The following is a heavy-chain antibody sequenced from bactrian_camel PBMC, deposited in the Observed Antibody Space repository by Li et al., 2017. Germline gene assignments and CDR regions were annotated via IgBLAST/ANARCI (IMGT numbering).Heavy chain of an antibody. V-gene: IGHV3S10*01. J-gene: IGHJ4*01. CDR3: AADFRTVVAGCTFYDYTY. CDR2: IDGDGRT. CDR1: GYTGSRYC. Sequence: DVQLVESGGGSVQAGGSLRLSCVAPGYTGSRYCMGWFRQRPGEERARVATIDGDGRTNYADSVKGRFTISRDTAKNTMSLHMNSLTPDDSAMYYCAADFRTVVAGCTFYDYTYWGRGTQVTVS. D-gene: IGHD6*01.